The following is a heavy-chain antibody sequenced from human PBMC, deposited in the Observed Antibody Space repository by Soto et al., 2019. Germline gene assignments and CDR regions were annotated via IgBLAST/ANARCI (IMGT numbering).Heavy chain of an antibody. V-gene: IGHV3-21*06. Sequence: EVQLLESGGGLVKPGGSLRLSCAASGFTFSSFTMNWVRQAPGKGLEWVSSISSGSSYIYYADSVKGRFTISRDNAKNSLYLQMNSLRAEDTAVYYCARGPTSGTYVYWGQGTLVTVSS. CDR1: GFTFSSFT. D-gene: IGHD1-26*01. CDR3: ARGPTSGTYVY. CDR2: ISSGSSYI. J-gene: IGHJ4*02.